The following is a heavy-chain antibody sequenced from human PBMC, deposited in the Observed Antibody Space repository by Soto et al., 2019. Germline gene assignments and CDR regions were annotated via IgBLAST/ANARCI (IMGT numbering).Heavy chain of an antibody. Sequence: GESLKISCEGSGYTFTYYWIGWVRQMPGKGLEWMGVTYPFDSDTRYSPSFQGRVTISAVQSTNTAYLELSRLQASDTAIYYCGRHSGGATTGIDYWGQGTLVTVSS. J-gene: IGHJ4*01. V-gene: IGHV5-51*01. CDR2: TYPFDSDT. CDR3: GRHSGGATTGIDY. CDR1: GYTFTYYW. D-gene: IGHD1-26*01.